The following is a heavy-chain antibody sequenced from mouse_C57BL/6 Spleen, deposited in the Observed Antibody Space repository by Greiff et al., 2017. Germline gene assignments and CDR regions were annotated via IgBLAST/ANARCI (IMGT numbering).Heavy chain of an antibody. CDR1: GYTFTSYW. D-gene: IGHD2-3*01. J-gene: IGHJ3*01. V-gene: IGHV1-64*01. Sequence: QVQLQQPGAELVKPGASVKLSCKASGYTFTSYWMHWVKQRPGQGLEWIGMIHPNSGSTNYNEKFKSKATLTVDKSSSTAYMQLSSLTSEDSAVYYCARSGDGYYEECWFAYWGQGTLVTVSA. CDR2: IHPNSGST. CDR3: ARSGDGYYEECWFAY.